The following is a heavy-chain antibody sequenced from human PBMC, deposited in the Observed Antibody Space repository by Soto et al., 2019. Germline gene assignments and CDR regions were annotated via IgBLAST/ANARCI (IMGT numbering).Heavy chain of an antibody. CDR2: ISSADDT. D-gene: IGHD2-2*01. J-gene: IGHJ4*02. V-gene: IGHV3-23*01. CDR3: AKGEPGAVTEFDD. Sequence: VWSLRLSCAASGFTFSTDAMSWVRQAPGRGLEWVSTISSADDTYYADSVKGRFTISRDNSKNTLYLQMNSLRGEDTAVYYCAKGEPGAVTEFDDWGQGTLVTVDS. CDR1: GFTFSTDA.